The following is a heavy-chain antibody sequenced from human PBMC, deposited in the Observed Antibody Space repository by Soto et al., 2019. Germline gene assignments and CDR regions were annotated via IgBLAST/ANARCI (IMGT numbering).Heavy chain of an antibody. CDR3: ASEFYGGEFDY. CDR2: IYYTGTT. J-gene: IGHJ4*02. D-gene: IGHD4-17*01. CDR1: GGSISSYY. Sequence: SETLSLTCTVSGGSISSYYWSWIRQPPGKGLEWIGYIYYTGTTTYNPSIKSRVTICVDSSKNQFSLNLTSVSAADTAVYYWASEFYGGEFDYWGEGTLVT. V-gene: IGHV4-59*08.